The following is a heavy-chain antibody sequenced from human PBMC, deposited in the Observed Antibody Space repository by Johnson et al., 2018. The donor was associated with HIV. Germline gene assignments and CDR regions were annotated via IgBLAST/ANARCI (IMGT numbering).Heavy chain of an antibody. J-gene: IGHJ3*02. CDR1: GFTFSRYG. CDR2: ISYDGSNK. D-gene: IGHD2-2*01. V-gene: IGHV3-30*19. CDR3: ATPRSEYQPDDAFDI. Sequence: VHLVESGGGVVQPGRSLRLSCEGSGFTFSRYGMHWVRQAPGKGLEWVAVISYDGSNKYYADSVKGRFTISRDNSKNTLYLQMNSLRAEDTAVYYCATPRSEYQPDDAFDIWGQGTMVTVSS.